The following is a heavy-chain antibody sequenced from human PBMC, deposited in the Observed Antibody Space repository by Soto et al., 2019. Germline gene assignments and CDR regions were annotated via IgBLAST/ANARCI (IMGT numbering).Heavy chain of an antibody. CDR1: GGSISSYY. Sequence: SETLSLTCTVSGGSISSYYWSWIRQPPGKGLEWIAYIYYSGSTNYNPSLKSRVTTSLDTSKNQFSLKLSSVTAADTAIYYCASLNFDILTGYYAFDLWGQGTMVTVSS. CDR2: IYYSGST. J-gene: IGHJ3*01. CDR3: ASLNFDILTGYYAFDL. V-gene: IGHV4-59*08. D-gene: IGHD3-9*01.